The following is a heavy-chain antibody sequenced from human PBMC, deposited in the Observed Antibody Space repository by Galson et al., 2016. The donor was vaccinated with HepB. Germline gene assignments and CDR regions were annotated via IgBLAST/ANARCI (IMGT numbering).Heavy chain of an antibody. CDR2: ISSTRKDT. CDR1: GFTFSIYS. CDR3: ARDVSFDQ. Sequence: SLRLSCAASGFTFSIYSMNWVRQVPGKGLEWVSSISSTRKDTDYADSVRGRFSTSSDDAKESLYLQMNNLRVEDTAVYYCARDVSFDQWGQGTLVTVSS. V-gene: IGHV3-21*01. J-gene: IGHJ4*02.